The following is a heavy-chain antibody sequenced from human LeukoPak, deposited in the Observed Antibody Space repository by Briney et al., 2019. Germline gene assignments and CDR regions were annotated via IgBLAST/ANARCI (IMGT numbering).Heavy chain of an antibody. V-gene: IGHV3-66*01. Sequence: GGSLRLSCAASGFTVSSNYMSWVRQAPGKGLEWVSVIYSGGSTYYADSVKGRFTISRDNSKNTLYLQMNSLRAEDTAVYYCARRSGTKNLRTQDYYYYYMDVWGKGTTVTVSS. D-gene: IGHD1-7*01. CDR3: ARRSGTKNLRTQDYYYYYMDV. CDR2: IYSGGST. CDR1: GFTVSSNY. J-gene: IGHJ6*03.